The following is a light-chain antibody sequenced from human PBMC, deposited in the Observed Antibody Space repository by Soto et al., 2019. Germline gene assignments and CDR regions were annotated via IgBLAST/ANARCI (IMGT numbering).Light chain of an antibody. CDR2: EVS. Sequence: SVLTQPASVSGSPGQSITISCTGTSSDVGGYNYVSWYQQHPGKAPKLMIYEVSNRPSWVSNRFSGSKSGNTASLTISGLQAEDEADYYCSSYTSSSTRVFGGGTQLTVL. CDR3: SSYTSSSTRV. V-gene: IGLV2-14*01. CDR1: SSDVGGYNY. J-gene: IGLJ3*02.